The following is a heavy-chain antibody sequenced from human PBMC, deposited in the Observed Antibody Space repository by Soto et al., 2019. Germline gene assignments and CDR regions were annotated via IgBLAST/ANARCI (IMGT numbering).Heavy chain of an antibody. CDR3: ARDQGVAAAGITCFDP. CDR2: IHSSGST. Sequence: SETLSLTCTVSGASMNSYYWSWIRQPTGKGLEWIGHIHSSGSTNYNPSLKSRVTMSVDTSKNQFSLRLMSLTAADTAVYYCARDQGVAAAGITCFDPWGQGSLVTVSS. V-gene: IGHV4-4*07. D-gene: IGHD6-13*01. CDR1: GASMNSYY. J-gene: IGHJ5*02.